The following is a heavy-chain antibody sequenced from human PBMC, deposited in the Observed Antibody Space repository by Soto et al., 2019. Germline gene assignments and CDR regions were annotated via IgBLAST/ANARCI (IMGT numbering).Heavy chain of an antibody. CDR3: ARKSASGTENWFDP. Sequence: EVRLVQSGAEVKKPGESLKISCQGSGYTFTHYWIGWVRQMPGKGLEWMGIIYPGDSDTRYSPSFQGQVTISADRSISTAYLQWSSLKASDTAMYYCARKSASGTENWFDPWGQGTLVTVSS. CDR1: GYTFTHYW. CDR2: IYPGDSDT. V-gene: IGHV5-51*01. J-gene: IGHJ5*02. D-gene: IGHD6-13*01.